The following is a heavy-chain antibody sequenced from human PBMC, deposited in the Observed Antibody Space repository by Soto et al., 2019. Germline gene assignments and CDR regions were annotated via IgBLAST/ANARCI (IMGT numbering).Heavy chain of an antibody. D-gene: IGHD3-22*01. CDR3: ARWLPVRGYYGMDV. V-gene: IGHV1-8*01. Sequence: ASVKVSFKASGYPFTSYHIKWVRQATGQGLEWMGWMNPNSGNTGYAQKFQGRVTMTRNTSISTAYMELSSLRSEDTAVYYCARWLPVRGYYGMDVWGQGTTVTVSS. CDR2: MNPNSGNT. CDR1: GYPFTSYH. J-gene: IGHJ6*02.